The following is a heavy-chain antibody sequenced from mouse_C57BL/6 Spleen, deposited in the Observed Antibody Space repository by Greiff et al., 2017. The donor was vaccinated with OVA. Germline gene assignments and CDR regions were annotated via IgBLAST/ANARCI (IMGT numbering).Heavy chain of an antibody. J-gene: IGHJ2*01. CDR1: GYTFTDYN. D-gene: IGHD1-1*01. CDR2: INPNNGGT. CDR3: ARRNYYGSSYLDY. V-gene: IGHV1-18*01. Sequence: EVQLQQSGPELVKPGASVKIPCKASGYTFTDYNMDWVKQSHGKSLEWIGDINPNNGGTIYNQKFKGKATLTVDKSSSTAYMELRILTSEDTAVYYCARRNYYGSSYLDYWGQGTTLTVSS.